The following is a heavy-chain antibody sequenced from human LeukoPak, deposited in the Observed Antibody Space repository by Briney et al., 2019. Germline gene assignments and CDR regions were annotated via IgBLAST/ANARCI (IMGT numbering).Heavy chain of an antibody. CDR1: GFTFSSYA. V-gene: IGHV3-30-3*01. D-gene: IGHD6-13*01. CDR2: ISYDGSNK. CDR3: ARDRSSSSWYSDSMGY. Sequence: PGGSLRLSCAASGFTFSSYAMHWVRQAPGKGLEWVAVISYDGSNKYYADSVKGRFTISRDSSKNTLYLQMNSLRAEDTAVYYCARDRSSSSWYSDSMGYWGQGTLVTVSS. J-gene: IGHJ4*02.